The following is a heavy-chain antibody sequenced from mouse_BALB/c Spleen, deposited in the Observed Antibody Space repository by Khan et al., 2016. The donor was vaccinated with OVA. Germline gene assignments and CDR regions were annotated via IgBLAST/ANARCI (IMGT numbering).Heavy chain of an antibody. CDR2: IDPSKSET. Sequence: VQLQESGPELVRPGASVKMSYKASGYTFTSFWIHWVKQRPGQGLEWIGMIDPSKSETRLNQKFKDKATLNVDKSSNTAYMQLSRFTSEDSAVYYCARGGYGSPFAYWGQGTLVTVSA. CDR1: GYTFTSFW. D-gene: IGHD1-1*01. J-gene: IGHJ3*01. V-gene: IGHV1S127*01. CDR3: ARGGYGSPFAY.